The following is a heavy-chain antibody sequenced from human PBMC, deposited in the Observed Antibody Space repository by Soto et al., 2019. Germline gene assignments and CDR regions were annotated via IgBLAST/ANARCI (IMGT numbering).Heavy chain of an antibody. CDR2: ISAYNGNI. D-gene: IGHD5-18*01. CDR3: ARDGRSQLWFYYMDV. J-gene: IGHJ6*03. CDR1: GYTFTSYG. V-gene: IGHV1-18*01. Sequence: QVQLVQSGAEVKKPGASVKVSCKASGYTFTSYGISWVRQAPGQGLEWMGWISAYNGNINHAQKLQGRCTMTTDTSTSNAYMEQRSQRADATAVYYCARDGRSQLWFYYMDVWGEGTTDTDSS.